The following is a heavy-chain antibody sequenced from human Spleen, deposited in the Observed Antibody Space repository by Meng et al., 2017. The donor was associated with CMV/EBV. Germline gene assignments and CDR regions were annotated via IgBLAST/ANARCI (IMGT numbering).Heavy chain of an antibody. CDR2: IYPGDSDT. J-gene: IGHJ5*02. D-gene: IGHD2-2*01. CDR3: ARQLDTRTWDNWFDP. Sequence: GESLKISCKASGYSFTSYWLAWVRQMPGKGLEWMGIIYPGDSDTTYSPSFQGHVTISAEKSISTTYLQWSSLKASDTAMYYCARQLDTRTWDNWFDPWGQGTLVTVSS. V-gene: IGHV5-51*01. CDR1: GYSFTSYW.